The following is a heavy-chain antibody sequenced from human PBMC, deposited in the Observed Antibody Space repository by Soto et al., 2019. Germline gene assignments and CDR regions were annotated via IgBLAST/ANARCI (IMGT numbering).Heavy chain of an antibody. CDR2: IIPVFGTA. Sequence: GASVKVSCKASGGTFSNDGVSYGVVWVRQAPGQGLEWMGGIIPVFGTANYAEKFQGRVTITADESTSTAYMELSSLKSEDTAVYYCARGLRSYYYDSSGNYRPDAFDIWGQGTMVTVS. CDR1: GGTFSNDGVSYG. CDR3: ARGLRSYYYDSSGNYRPDAFDI. J-gene: IGHJ3*02. D-gene: IGHD3-22*01. V-gene: IGHV1-69*13.